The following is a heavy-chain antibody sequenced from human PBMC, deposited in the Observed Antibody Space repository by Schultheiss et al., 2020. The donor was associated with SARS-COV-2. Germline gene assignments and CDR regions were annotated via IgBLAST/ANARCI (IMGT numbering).Heavy chain of an antibody. D-gene: IGHD5-18*01. J-gene: IGHJ4*02. CDR2: TGHT. CDR3: ARAVQLWPKSFDY. CDR1: GASISDYY. V-gene: IGHV4-59*01. Sequence: SETLSLTCSVSGASISDYYWNWIRQSPRKGLEWIASTGHTNYNPSLKSRVTLSVDTSKNQFSLTLTSVTAADTAVYYCARAVQLWPKSFDYWGQGTLVTVSS.